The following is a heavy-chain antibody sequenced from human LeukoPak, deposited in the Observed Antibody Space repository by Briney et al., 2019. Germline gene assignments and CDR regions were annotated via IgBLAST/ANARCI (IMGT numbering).Heavy chain of an antibody. Sequence: GGSLRLSCAASGFTFRSFAMSWVRQAPGLRPEWVSTITDDGTNTYYADSVKGRFTVTRDNSRNTLLLQMNSLRAEDTAVYYCARNRGGWYYFDYWGQGTLVTVSS. J-gene: IGHJ4*02. CDR2: ITDDGTNT. D-gene: IGHD6-19*01. CDR3: ARNRGGWYYFDY. CDR1: GFTFRSFA. V-gene: IGHV3-23*01.